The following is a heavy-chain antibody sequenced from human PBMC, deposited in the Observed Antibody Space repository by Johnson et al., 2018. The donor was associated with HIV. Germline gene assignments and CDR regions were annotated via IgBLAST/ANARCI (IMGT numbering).Heavy chain of an antibody. Sequence: VQLVESGGGLVQPGGSLRLSCAASGFTFTNYWMSWVRQAPGKGLEWVANIKQDGSEKHYMDSVKGRFTISRDNAKNSLYLQMNSLRAEDTAVYYCARASDSYCSADCYGDGFQISDQGTKVIVSS. CDR2: IKQDGSEK. CDR3: ARASDSYCSADCYGDGFQI. V-gene: IGHV3-7*02. CDR1: GFTFTNYW. J-gene: IGHJ3*02. D-gene: IGHD2-21*02.